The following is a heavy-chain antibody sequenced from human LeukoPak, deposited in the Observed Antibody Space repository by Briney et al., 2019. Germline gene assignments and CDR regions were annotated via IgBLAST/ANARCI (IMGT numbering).Heavy chain of an antibody. Sequence: GGSLRLSCAASGVTFSSCGMHWVRQAPGKGLGWVALISSDGNDKLYGDSVKGRFTISRDDSKSTLYLQMNSLRAEDTAVYYCTTKVIRGNSGDDYDDWGQGTLVTVSS. V-gene: IGHV3-30*03. J-gene: IGHJ4*02. CDR2: ISSDGNDK. CDR3: TTKVIRGNSGDDYDD. CDR1: GVTFSSCG. D-gene: IGHD5-12*01.